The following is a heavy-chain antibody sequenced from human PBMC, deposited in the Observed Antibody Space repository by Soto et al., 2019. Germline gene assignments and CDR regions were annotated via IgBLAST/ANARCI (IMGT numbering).Heavy chain of an antibody. V-gene: IGHV4-31*03. Sequence: SETLSLTCSVSGGSFSSDSFIWSWVRQFPGKGLEWIGYINYSGTTYYNPSLRSRITMSVDTSKNQFSLNLSSVTAADTAVYYWARDQKGDRMDVGGQGTTVTVPS. CDR3: ARDQKGDRMDV. CDR1: GGSFSSDSFI. J-gene: IGHJ6*02. CDR2: INYSGTT. D-gene: IGHD3-16*01.